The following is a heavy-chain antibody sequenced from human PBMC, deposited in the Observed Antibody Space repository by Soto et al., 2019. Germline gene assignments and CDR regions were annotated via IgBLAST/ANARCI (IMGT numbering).Heavy chain of an antibody. CDR3: AREMATYYDFWSGHDY. CDR1: GFTFSSYG. V-gene: IGHV3-33*01. J-gene: IGHJ4*02. Sequence: GGSLRLSCAASGFTFSSYGMHWVRQAPGKGLEWVAVIWYDGSNKYYADSVKGRFTISRDNSKNTLYLQMNSLRAEDTAVYYCAREMATYYDFWSGHDYWGQGTLVTVSS. D-gene: IGHD3-3*01. CDR2: IWYDGSNK.